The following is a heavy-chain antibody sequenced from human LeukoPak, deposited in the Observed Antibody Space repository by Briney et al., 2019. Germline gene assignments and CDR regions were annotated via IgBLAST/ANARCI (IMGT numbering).Heavy chain of an antibody. CDR2: IIPIFGTA. Sequence: SVKVSCKASGGTFSSYDISWVRQAPGQGLEWMGGIIPIFGTATYAQKFQGRVTITADESTSTVYVELSSLRSEDTAVYYCARDLGRNFHHWGQGTLVTVSS. J-gene: IGHJ1*01. CDR3: ARDLGRNFHH. V-gene: IGHV1-69*01. CDR1: GGTFSSYD. D-gene: IGHD3-16*01.